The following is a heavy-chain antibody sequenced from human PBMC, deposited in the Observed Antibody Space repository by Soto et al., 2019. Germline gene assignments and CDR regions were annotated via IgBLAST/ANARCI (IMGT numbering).Heavy chain of an antibody. CDR2: ISAYNGNT. V-gene: IGHV1-18*01. Sequence: ASVKVSCKASGYTFTSYGISWVRQAPGQGLEWMGWISAYNGNTNYAQKLQGRVTMTTDTSTSTAYMELRSLRSDDTAVYYCARDWYCSGGSCYTRGIDYWGQGTPVTVSS. D-gene: IGHD2-15*01. J-gene: IGHJ4*02. CDR3: ARDWYCSGGSCYTRGIDY. CDR1: GYTFTSYG.